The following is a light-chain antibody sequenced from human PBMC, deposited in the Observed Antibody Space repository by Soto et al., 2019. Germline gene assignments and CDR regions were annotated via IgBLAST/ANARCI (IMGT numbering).Light chain of an antibody. CDR1: SSNIGSGT. CDR2: NNN. CDR3: AAWDDSLSGWV. J-gene: IGLJ3*02. Sequence: QSVLTQPPSVSGTPGQRVTISCSVSSSNIGSGTVNWYQQLPGTAPKLLIYNNNQWPSGVPDRFSGSKSGTSGSLAISGLQSEDEADYYCAAWDDSLSGWVFGGGTQLTVL. V-gene: IGLV1-44*01.